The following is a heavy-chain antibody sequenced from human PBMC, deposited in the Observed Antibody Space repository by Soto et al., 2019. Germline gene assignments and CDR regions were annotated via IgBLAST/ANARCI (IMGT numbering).Heavy chain of an antibody. V-gene: IGHV3-49*04. CDR1: GFTFGHYA. J-gene: IGHJ4*02. D-gene: IGHD2-15*01. CDR2: IRSKAYGGTT. CDR3: TLLLRPPY. Sequence: SLRLSCTASGFTFGHYAMSWVRQAPGKGLEWVGFIRSKAYGGTTEYAASVKGRFTISRDDSKSIAYLQMNSLKTEDTAVYYCTLLLRPPYWAQGTLVTVSS.